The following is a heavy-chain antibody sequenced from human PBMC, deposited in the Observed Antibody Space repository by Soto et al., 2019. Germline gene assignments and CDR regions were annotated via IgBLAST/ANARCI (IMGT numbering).Heavy chain of an antibody. Sequence: ASVKVSCKASGYTFTSYGISWVRQAPGQGLEWMGWISAYNGNTNYAQKLQGRVTMTTDTSTSTAYMELRSLRSDDTAAYYCARYLLIWFGELLRGVDGMDVWGQGTTVTVSS. D-gene: IGHD3-10*01. CDR1: GYTFTSYG. V-gene: IGHV1-18*01. CDR3: ARYLLIWFGELLRGVDGMDV. J-gene: IGHJ6*02. CDR2: ISAYNGNT.